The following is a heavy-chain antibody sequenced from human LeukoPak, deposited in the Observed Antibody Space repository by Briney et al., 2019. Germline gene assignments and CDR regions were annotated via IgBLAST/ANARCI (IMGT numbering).Heavy chain of an antibody. V-gene: IGHV3-7*01. D-gene: IGHD1-26*01. J-gene: IGHJ4*02. CDR3: ARDRFGSYDY. CDR1: GFTFSSYA. CDR2: IKQDGSEK. Sequence: GGSLRLSCAASGFTFSSYAMSWVRQAPGKGLEWVANIKQDGSEKYYVDSVKGRFTISRDNAKNSLYLQMNSLRAEDTAVYYCARDRFGSYDYWGQGTLVTVSS.